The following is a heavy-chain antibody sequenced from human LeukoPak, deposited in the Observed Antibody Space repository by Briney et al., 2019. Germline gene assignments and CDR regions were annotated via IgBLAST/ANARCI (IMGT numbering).Heavy chain of an antibody. V-gene: IGHV3-72*01. Sequence: PGGSLRLSCAASGFTFSDHHMDWVRQAPGKGLEWIGRSRKRTNSYTTEYAASVKGRFSLSRDDSKKSLFPQMNSLKTEDTAVYYCARDLGYTDYGGLDVWGQGTTVTVSS. CDR2: SRKRTNSYTT. CDR1: GFTFSDHH. D-gene: IGHD5-24*01. J-gene: IGHJ6*02. CDR3: ARDLGYTDYGGLDV.